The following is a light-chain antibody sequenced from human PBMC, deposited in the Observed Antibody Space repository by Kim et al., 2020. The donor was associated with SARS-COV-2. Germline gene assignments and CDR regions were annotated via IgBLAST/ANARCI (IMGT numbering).Light chain of an antibody. V-gene: IGKV1-39*01. Sequence: ASVGDRVTITCQASQSIRTYLNWYQQKPGKSPKLLIYAASSSQSGVPFRISGRGSGTDFTLTITRLQPEDFATYYCQQSYSIPLTFGGGTKVDIK. CDR1: QSIRTY. CDR3: QQSYSIPLT. J-gene: IGKJ4*01. CDR2: AAS.